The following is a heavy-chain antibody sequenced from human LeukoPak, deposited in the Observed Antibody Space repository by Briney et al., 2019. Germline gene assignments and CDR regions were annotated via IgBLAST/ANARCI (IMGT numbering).Heavy chain of an antibody. CDR1: GGTFSGYN. J-gene: IGHJ4*02. Sequence: SETLSLTCAVYGGTFSGYNWSWIRQPPGKGLEWIGEINHSGSTNYNPSFKSRVSISVEKSTNKSSLMLSAVPAAATPVYCCARGGGATHFGFDYWGEGTLVTVSS. CDR2: INHSGST. CDR3: ARGGGATHFGFDY. D-gene: IGHD2-15*01. V-gene: IGHV4-34*01.